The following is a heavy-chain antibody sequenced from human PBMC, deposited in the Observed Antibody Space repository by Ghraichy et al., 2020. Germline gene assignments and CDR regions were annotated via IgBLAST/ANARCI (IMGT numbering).Heavy chain of an antibody. D-gene: IGHD5/OR15-5a*01. J-gene: IGHJ4*02. CDR2: ISTYNGRT. CDR1: GYSFTSYS. Sequence: ASVKVSCKTSGYSFTSYSLSWVRQAPGQGLEWMGWISTYNGRTTYAQNFQGRLTMTTNTSTDTAHMELRSLRSDDTALYFCARIGSTGNSRYWGQGSLVTVSS. V-gene: IGHV1-18*04. CDR3: ARIGSTGNSRY.